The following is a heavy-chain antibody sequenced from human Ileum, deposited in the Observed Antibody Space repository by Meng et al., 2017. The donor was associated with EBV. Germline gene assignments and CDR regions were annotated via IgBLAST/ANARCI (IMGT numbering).Heavy chain of an antibody. Sequence: QGRRRGAGPGLVKPSGTLSLTCAVSGGSISSSNWWSWVRHPPGKGLEWIGKIYHSGITIYNPSLKSRVTMSVDNSKNQFSLKLNSMTAADTAVYYCARDPTGGEDHQRVWGQGTLVTVSS. D-gene: IGHD1-14*01. CDR3: ARDPTGGEDHQRV. CDR1: GGSISSSNW. J-gene: IGHJ4*02. V-gene: IGHV4-4*02. CDR2: IYHSGIT.